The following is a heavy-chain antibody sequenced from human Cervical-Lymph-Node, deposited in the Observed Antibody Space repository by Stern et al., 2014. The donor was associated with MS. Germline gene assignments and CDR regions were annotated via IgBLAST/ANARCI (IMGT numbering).Heavy chain of an antibody. V-gene: IGHV1-3*01. J-gene: IGHJ4*02. CDR2: INAGSGNT. CDR1: GDTFTNYA. CDR3: ASANGWYEPDY. D-gene: IGHD6-19*01. Sequence: QVQLVQSGAEVKKPGASVKVSCKTSGDTFTNYAFHWVRQAPGQRLEWMGWINAGSGNTQYSQKFQDRVTITRDTSASTAYMELNSLRSEDTAVYYCASANGWYEPDYWGQGTLVTVSS.